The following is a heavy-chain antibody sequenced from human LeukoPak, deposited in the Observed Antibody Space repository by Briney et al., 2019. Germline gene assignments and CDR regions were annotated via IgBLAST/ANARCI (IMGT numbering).Heavy chain of an antibody. Sequence: PSETLSLTCTVSGYSISSGYYWGWIRQPPGKGLEWIGSIYHSGSTYYNPSLKSRVTISVDTSKNQFSLKLSSVTAAGTAVYYCARRSYGDYVGAFDIWGQGTMVTVSS. J-gene: IGHJ3*02. D-gene: IGHD4-17*01. CDR1: GYSISSGYY. CDR2: IYHSGST. CDR3: ARRSYGDYVGAFDI. V-gene: IGHV4-38-2*02.